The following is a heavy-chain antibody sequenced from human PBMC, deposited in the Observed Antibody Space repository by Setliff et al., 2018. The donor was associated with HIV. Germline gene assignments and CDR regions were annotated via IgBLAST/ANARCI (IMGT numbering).Heavy chain of an antibody. CDR2: IYYSGST. J-gene: IGHJ4*02. CDR3: ARHPPYCSGGSCYRGKGYYLDY. CDR1: GGSISSISYY. V-gene: IGHV4-39*01. Sequence: SETLSLTCTVSGGSISSISYYWGWIRQPPGKGLEWIGSIYYSGSTYYNPSLKSRVTISVDRSKNQFSLKLNSVTAADTAMYYCARHPPYCSGGSCYRGKGYYLDYWGQGTLVTVSS. D-gene: IGHD2-15*01.